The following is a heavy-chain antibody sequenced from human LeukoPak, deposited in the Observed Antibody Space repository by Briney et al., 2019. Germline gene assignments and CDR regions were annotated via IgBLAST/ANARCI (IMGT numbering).Heavy chain of an antibody. CDR1: GDILSRTDAG. Sequence: SQALSLTCVISGDILSRTDAGWNWIRQSPSRGLEWLGRTYYRSKLYNDYAVSVKSRITINPDTSKNQFSLQLNSVTPEDTAVYYCARDDGGLAAEWGQGTLVTVSS. D-gene: IGHD6-13*01. J-gene: IGHJ4*02. CDR2: TYYRSKLYN. CDR3: ARDDGGLAAE. V-gene: IGHV6-1*01.